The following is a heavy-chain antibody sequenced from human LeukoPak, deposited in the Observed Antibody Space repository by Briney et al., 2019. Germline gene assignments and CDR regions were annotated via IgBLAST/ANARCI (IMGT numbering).Heavy chain of an antibody. CDR2: IWYDGSNK. D-gene: IGHD3-10*01. J-gene: IGHJ4*02. V-gene: IGHV3-33*06. CDR3: AKAPMVRGVIISN. Sequence: PGGSLRLSCAASGFTFSSYGMHWVRQAPGKGLEGVAVIWYDGSNKYYADSVKGRFTISRDNSKNTLYLQMNSLRAEDTAVYYCAKAPMVRGVIISNWGQGTLVTVSS. CDR1: GFTFSSYG.